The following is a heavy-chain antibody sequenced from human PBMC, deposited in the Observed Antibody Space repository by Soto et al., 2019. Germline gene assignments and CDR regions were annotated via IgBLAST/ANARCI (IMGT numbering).Heavy chain of an antibody. CDR1: GDSINNSY. CDR3: AKYRRTEAEGFTLDY. D-gene: IGHD6-13*01. J-gene: IGHJ4*02. CDR2: IYYTGTT. V-gene: IGHV4-59*01. Sequence: SETLPLTCAVSGDSINNSYWRWIRQPPGKRLEWIGNIYYTGTTTYTPSLESRVTMSVDTSKNQFSLKRNSVDAADTAVYYCAKYRRTEAEGFTLDYWGRGTLVPVSS.